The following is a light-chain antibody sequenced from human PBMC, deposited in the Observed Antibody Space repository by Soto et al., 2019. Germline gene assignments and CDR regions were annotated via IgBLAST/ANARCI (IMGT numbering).Light chain of an antibody. J-gene: IGKJ4*01. CDR1: QSISSW. V-gene: IGKV1-5*01. Sequence: DIQMTQSPSTLSASVGDRVTITCRASQSISSWLAWYQQKPGKAPKLLIYDASSLESGVPSRFSGSGSGTEFTLTISSLQPDDFATYYCQQYESVPLTFGGGTKVDIK. CDR2: DAS. CDR3: QQYESVPLT.